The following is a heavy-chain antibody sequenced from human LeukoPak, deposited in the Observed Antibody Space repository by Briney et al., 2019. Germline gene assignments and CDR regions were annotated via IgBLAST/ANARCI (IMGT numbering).Heavy chain of an antibody. CDR3: ARDRRGGSSSLVDY. CDR2: INPNSGGT. D-gene: IGHD6-6*01. CDR1: GYTFTGYY. J-gene: IGHJ4*02. Sequence: GASVTVSCKASGYTFTGYYMHWVRQAPGQGLEWMGWINPNSGGTNYAQKFQGGVTMTRDTSISTAYMELSRLRSDDTAVYYCARDRRGGSSSLVDYWGQGTLVTVSS. V-gene: IGHV1-2*02.